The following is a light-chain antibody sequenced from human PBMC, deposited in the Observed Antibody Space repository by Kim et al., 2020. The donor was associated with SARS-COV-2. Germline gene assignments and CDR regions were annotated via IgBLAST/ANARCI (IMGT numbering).Light chain of an antibody. CDR3: QQYNDWPPRT. V-gene: IGKV3-15*01. Sequence: SQGETATRSCEASQSVTSSLAWYQQRPGQAPRLLIYHASTRATGIAARFSGSGSGTEFTLTISSLQSEDSAVYYCQQYNDWPPRTFGQGTKVDIK. CDR1: QSVTSS. CDR2: HAS. J-gene: IGKJ1*01.